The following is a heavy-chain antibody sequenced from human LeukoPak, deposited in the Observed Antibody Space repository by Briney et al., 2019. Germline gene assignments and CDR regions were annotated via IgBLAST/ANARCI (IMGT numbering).Heavy chain of an antibody. CDR2: IYYSGST. V-gene: IGHV4-59*01. Sequence: PSETLSLTCTVSGGSLSSYYWSWIRQPPGKGLEWIGYIYYSGSTNYNPSLKSRVTISVDTSKNQFSLKLNSVTAADTAVYYCARDEPPYRGDTNCCAFDSWGQGTPVTVSS. CDR1: GGSLSSYY. D-gene: IGHD2-21*01. CDR3: ARDEPPYRGDTNCCAFDS. J-gene: IGHJ4*02.